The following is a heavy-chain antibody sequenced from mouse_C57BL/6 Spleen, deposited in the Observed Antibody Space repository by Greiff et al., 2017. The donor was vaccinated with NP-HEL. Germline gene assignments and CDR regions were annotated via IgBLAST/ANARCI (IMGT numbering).Heavy chain of an antibody. CDR1: GYAFTNYL. CDR3: ARAYYYGSLFDY. Sequence: QVQLQQSGAELVRPGTSVKVSCKASGYAFTNYLIEWVKQRPGQGLEWIGVINPGSGGTNYNEKFKGKATLTADKSSSTAYMQLSSLTSEDSAVYFCARAYYYGSLFDYWGQGTTLTVSS. CDR2: INPGSGGT. V-gene: IGHV1-54*01. J-gene: IGHJ2*01. D-gene: IGHD1-1*01.